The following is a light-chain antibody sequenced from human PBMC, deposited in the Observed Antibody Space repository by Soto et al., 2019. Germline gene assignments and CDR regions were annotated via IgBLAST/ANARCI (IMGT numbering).Light chain of an antibody. CDR3: QQYESYSPLA. Sequence: DIQMTQSPSTLSASVGDRVTITCRASQSIRSWLAWYQQKPGKAPKLLIYDASNLESGVPSRFSGGRSQTEFALTICSLQPQDFATYYYQQYESYSPLAFGGGTKVEIK. J-gene: IGKJ4*01. V-gene: IGKV1-5*01. CDR2: DAS. CDR1: QSIRSW.